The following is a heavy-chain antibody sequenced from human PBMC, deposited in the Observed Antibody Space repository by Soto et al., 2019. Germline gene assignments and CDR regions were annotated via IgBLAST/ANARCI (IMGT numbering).Heavy chain of an antibody. CDR2: LSYAGDT. CDR3: EKGPHPQTGYYYMGV. Sequence: GGSLRLSCAASGFTLSTYDMHWVRQATGKGLEWVAALSYAGDTYYPASVKGRFTASREGAKNSSYLQMNSLTAGDTAVYYFEKGPHPQTGYYYMGVWGNGTTVTVSS. J-gene: IGHJ6*03. D-gene: IGHD3-10*01. V-gene: IGHV3-13*01. CDR1: GFTLSTYD.